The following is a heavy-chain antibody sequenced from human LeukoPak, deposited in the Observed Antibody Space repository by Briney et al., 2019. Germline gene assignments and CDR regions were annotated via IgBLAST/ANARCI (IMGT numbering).Heavy chain of an antibody. V-gene: IGHV5-51*01. D-gene: IGHD2-15*01. J-gene: IGHJ4*02. CDR1: GYAFPNYW. Sequence: GDSLQISSHGSGYAFPNYWIGRVRQMPGKGLDWMGIIYPGDSDVRYNLSFRGQVAISVDKTINTAYMQWSSLEASYTAMYYCGTHGMGRCSCTGGSCYPADNWGQGTLVTVSS. CDR2: IYPGDSDV. CDR3: GTHGMGRCSCTGGSCYPADN.